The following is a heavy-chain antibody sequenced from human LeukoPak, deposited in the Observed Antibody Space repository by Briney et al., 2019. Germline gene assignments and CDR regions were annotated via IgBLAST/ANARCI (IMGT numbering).Heavy chain of an antibody. J-gene: IGHJ6*02. CDR1: GLSFTNAW. V-gene: IGHV3-15*01. Sequence: GGSLRLSCAASGLSFTNAWMSWVRQAPGKGLEWVGRIKSNSYGGTTEYAAPVKGRFTISRDDSKTTLYLQMNSLEVGDSAVYYCTTYMVRGVGPRLYGMDASGQGTADIVAS. D-gene: IGHD3-10*01. CDR2: IKSNSYGGTT. CDR3: TTYMVRGVGPRLYGMDA.